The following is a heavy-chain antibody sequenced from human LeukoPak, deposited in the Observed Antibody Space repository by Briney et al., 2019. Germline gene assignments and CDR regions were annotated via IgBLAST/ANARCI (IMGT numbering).Heavy chain of an antibody. J-gene: IGHJ5*02. D-gene: IGHD2-2*01. V-gene: IGHV1-2*02. CDR1: GYTFSGYY. Sequence: ASVKVSCKASGYTFSGYYIHWVRQAPGQGLEWMGWINPNSGGTNYAQKFQDRVTMTRDMSVSTAYMELSSLRSDDTAVYYCAREGCTSTSCHVIGDDNWFDPWGQGTLVTVSS. CDR2: INPNSGGT. CDR3: AREGCTSTSCHVIGDDNWFDP.